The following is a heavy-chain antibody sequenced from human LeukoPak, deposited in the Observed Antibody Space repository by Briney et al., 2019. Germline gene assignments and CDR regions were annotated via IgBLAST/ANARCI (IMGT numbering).Heavy chain of an antibody. CDR2: INHNGNVN. CDR1: GFTFSSYG. Sequence: GGSLRLSCAASGFTFSSYGMHWVRQAPGKGLEWVASINHNGNVNYYVDSVKGRFTISRDNAKNSLYLQMSNLRAEDAAVYFCARGGGLDVWGQGATVTVSS. D-gene: IGHD3-16*01. CDR3: ARGGGLDV. V-gene: IGHV3-7*03. J-gene: IGHJ6*02.